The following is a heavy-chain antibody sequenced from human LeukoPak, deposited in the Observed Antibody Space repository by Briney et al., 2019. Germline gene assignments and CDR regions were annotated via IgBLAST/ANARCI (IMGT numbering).Heavy chain of an antibody. CDR3: ARESMYSSGWPLIDY. Sequence: PSETLSLTCTVSGGSISSYYWSWIQQPAGKGLEWIGRIYTSGSTNYNPSLKSRVTMSVDTSKNQFSLKQSSVTAADTAVYYCARESMYSSGWPLIDYWGQGTLVTVSS. D-gene: IGHD6-19*01. V-gene: IGHV4-4*07. CDR2: IYTSGST. CDR1: GGSISSYY. J-gene: IGHJ4*02.